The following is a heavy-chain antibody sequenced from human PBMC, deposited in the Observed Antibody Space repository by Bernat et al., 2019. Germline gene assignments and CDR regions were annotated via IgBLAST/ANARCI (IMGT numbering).Heavy chain of an antibody. CDR2: IYWDDDN. V-gene: IGHV2-5*02. D-gene: IGHD3-3*01. Sequence: QISLKESGPTRVKPTQTLTLTYTFSGFSLFTSGEGVGWIRQPPGKALEWLALIYWDDDNRYSASLGNRLTTSRDNSRNQVFLTITDMDPGDTATYYCAHRRSGFFSGQLKDAFDGWGQGTMVTVSS. J-gene: IGHJ3*01. CDR1: GFSLFTSGEG. CDR3: AHRRSGFFSGQLKDAFDG.